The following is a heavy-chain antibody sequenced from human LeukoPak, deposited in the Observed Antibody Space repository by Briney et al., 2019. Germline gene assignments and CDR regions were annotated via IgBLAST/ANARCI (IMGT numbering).Heavy chain of an antibody. CDR3: AKDCAGYYYYGMDV. Sequence: GRSLRLSCAASGFTFSSYGMHWVRQAPGKGLEWVAVISYDGSNKYYADSVKGRFTISRDNSKNTLYLQMNSLRAEDTAVYHCAKDCAGYYYYGMDVWGQGTTVTVSS. D-gene: IGHD6-13*01. V-gene: IGHV3-30*18. CDR2: ISYDGSNK. CDR1: GFTFSSYG. J-gene: IGHJ6*02.